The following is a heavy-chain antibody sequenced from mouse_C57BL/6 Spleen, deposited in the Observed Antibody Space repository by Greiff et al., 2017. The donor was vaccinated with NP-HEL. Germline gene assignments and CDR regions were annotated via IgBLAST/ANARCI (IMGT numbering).Heavy chain of an antibody. V-gene: IGHV1-18*01. D-gene: IGHD1-1*01. CDR3: ARGEFITTGRGYFDY. CDR2: INPNNGGT. CDR1: GYTFTDYN. Sequence: EVQLQQSGPELVKPGASVKIPCKASGYTFTDYNMDWVQQSHGKSLEWIGDINPNNGGTIYNQKFKGKATLTVDKSSSTAYMELRSLTSEDTAVYYCARGEFITTGRGYFDYWGQGTTLTVSS. J-gene: IGHJ2*01.